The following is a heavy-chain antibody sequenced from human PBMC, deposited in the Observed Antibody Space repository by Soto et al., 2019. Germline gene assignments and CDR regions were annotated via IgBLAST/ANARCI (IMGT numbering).Heavy chain of an antibody. CDR1: GGSISSYY. J-gene: IGHJ6*03. V-gene: IGHV4-59*08. CDR3: ASGQYYDILTGYQHYYYYYYMDV. CDR2: IYYSGST. Sequence: SETLSLTCTVSGGSISSYYWSWIRQPPGKGLEWIGYIYYSGSTNYNPSLKSRVTISVDTSKNQFSLKLSSVTAADTAVYYCASGQYYDILTGYQHYYYYYYMDVWGKGTTVTVSS. D-gene: IGHD3-9*01.